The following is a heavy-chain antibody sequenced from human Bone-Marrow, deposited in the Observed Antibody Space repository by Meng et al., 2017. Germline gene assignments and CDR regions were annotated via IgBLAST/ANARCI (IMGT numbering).Heavy chain of an antibody. CDR1: GFTPRSYG. V-gene: IGHV3-33*01. J-gene: IGHJ4*02. CDR3: ARDANHYLDY. CDR2: IWYDGSNK. Sequence: QVQQVESGGGVVRRGTSMRLSCAASGFTPRSYGMHWVRQAPGKGLEWVAVIWYDGSNKYYGDFVKGRFTISRDYSMNMLYLQMNSLRAEDTAVYYCARDANHYLDYWGQGTLVTVSS.